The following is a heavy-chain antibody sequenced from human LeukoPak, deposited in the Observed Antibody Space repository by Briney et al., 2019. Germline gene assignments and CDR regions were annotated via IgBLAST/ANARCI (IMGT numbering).Heavy chain of an antibody. J-gene: IGHJ3*02. CDR3: ARHGWGGSGYYSGSRYYAFDI. V-gene: IGHV4-39*01. Sequence: PSETLSLTCTVSGGSISSSSYYWGWIRQPPGKGLEWIGSIYYSGSTYYNPSLKSRVTISVDTSKNQFSLKLSSVTAADTAVYYCARHGWGGSGYYSGSRYYAFDIWGQGTMVTVSS. CDR2: IYYSGST. CDR1: GGSISSSSYY. D-gene: IGHD3-22*01.